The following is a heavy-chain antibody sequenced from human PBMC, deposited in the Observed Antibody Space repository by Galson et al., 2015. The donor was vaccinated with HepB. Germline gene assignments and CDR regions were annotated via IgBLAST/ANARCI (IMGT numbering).Heavy chain of an antibody. CDR3: AREGRITIFGAYYYYMDV. V-gene: IGHV1-8*01. CDR2: MNPNSGNT. Sequence: SVKVSCKASGYTFTSYDINWVRQATGQGLEWMGWMNPNSGNTGYAQKFQGRVTMTRNTSISTAYMELSSLRSEDTAVYYCAREGRITIFGAYYYYMDVWGKGTTVTVSS. D-gene: IGHD3-3*01. J-gene: IGHJ6*03. CDR1: GYTFTSYD.